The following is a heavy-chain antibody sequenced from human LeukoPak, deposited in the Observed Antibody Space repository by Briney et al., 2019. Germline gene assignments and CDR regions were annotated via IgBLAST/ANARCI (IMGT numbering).Heavy chain of an antibody. CDR3: ARLILWETSNAFDI. CDR1: GPTFNRDW. V-gene: IGHV3-7*03. Sequence: GGSLRLSCTDSGPTFNRDWMGWLRQAPGKGLEWLAHIKPDGSRIFYADSVKGRFALSRDNAENSVHLQMNSLRAEDTAVYFCARLILWETSNAFDIWGQGTMVTVSS. CDR2: IKPDGSRI. D-gene: IGHD1-26*01. J-gene: IGHJ3*02.